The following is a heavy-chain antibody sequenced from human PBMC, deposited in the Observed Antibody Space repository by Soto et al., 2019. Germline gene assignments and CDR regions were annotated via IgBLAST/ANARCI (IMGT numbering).Heavy chain of an antibody. CDR2: ISYDGSNK. Sequence: GGSLRLSCAASGFTFSSYAMHWVRQAPGKGLEWVAVISYDGSNKYYADSVKGRFTISRDNSKNTLYLQMNSLRAEDTAVYYCARDEAGWNDAFDIWGQGTMVTVSS. CDR3: ARDEAGWNDAFDI. CDR1: GFTFSSYA. V-gene: IGHV3-30*04. J-gene: IGHJ3*02. D-gene: IGHD1-1*01.